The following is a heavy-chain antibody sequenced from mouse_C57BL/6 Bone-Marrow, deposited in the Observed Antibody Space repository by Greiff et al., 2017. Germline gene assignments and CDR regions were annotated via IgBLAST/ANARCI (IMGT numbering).Heavy chain of an antibody. J-gene: IGHJ4*01. Sequence: QVQLQQSGAELVRPGASVTLSCKASGYTFTDYEMHWVKQTPVHGLEWIGAIDPETGGTAYNQKFKGKAILTADKSSSTAYMELRSLTSEDSAVYYCTRWGLRSMDYWGQGTSVTVSS. D-gene: IGHD1-1*01. CDR3: TRWGLRSMDY. V-gene: IGHV1-15*01. CDR1: GYTFTDYE. CDR2: IDPETGGT.